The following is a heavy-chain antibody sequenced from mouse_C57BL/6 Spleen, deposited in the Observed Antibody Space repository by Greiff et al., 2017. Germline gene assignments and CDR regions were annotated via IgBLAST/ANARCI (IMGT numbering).Heavy chain of an antibody. CDR3: ARESLYYYGSSYRYFDV. J-gene: IGHJ1*03. CDR2: IDPSDSYT. CDR1: GYTFTSYW. Sequence: QVQLQQSGAELVRPGTSVKLSCKASGYTFTSYWMHWVKQRPGQGLEWIGVIDPSDSYTNYNQKFKGKATLTVDTSSSTAYMQLSSLTSEDSAVYYCARESLYYYGSSYRYFDVWGTGTTVTVSS. V-gene: IGHV1-59*01. D-gene: IGHD1-1*01.